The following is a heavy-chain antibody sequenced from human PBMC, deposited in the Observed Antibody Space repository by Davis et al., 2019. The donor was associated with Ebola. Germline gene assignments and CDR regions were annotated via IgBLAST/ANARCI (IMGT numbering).Heavy chain of an antibody. CDR2: INPSGGST. V-gene: IGHV1-46*01. CDR1: GYTFTSYY. CDR3: ARDKTSVAEVAAASRYFDL. D-gene: IGHD2-15*01. J-gene: IGHJ2*01. Sequence: ASVKVSCKASGYTFTSYYMHWVRQAPGQGLEWMGIINPSGGSTTYAQKFQGRVTTTRDTSTSTVYLELRSLTSEDTAAYYCARDKTSVAEVAAASRYFDLWGRGTLVTVSS.